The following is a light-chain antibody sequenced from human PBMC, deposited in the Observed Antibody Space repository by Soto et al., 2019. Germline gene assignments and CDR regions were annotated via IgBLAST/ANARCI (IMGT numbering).Light chain of an antibody. CDR3: QQRSSWPLT. CDR1: QSVSGY. CDR2: DAT. V-gene: IGKV3-11*01. Sequence: EIVLTQSPATLSLSPGEGATLSCRASQSVSGYLAWYQQKPGQAPRLLIYDATNRATGISARFSGSGSGTDFTLTISSLEPEDFAVYYCQQRSSWPLTFGGGTKVEI. J-gene: IGKJ4*01.